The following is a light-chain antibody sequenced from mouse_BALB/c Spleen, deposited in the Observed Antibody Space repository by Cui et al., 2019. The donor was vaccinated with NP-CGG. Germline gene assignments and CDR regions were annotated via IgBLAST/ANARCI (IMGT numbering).Light chain of an antibody. CDR3: ALWYSNHWV. Sequence: QAVVTQEAVHTTSPGETVTPTCRSSTGAVTTSNYANWVQEKPDHLFTGLIGGTNNRAPRVPARFSGSLIGDKAALTITGAQTEDEAIYFCALWYSNHWVFGGGTKLTVL. J-gene: IGLJ1*01. V-gene: IGLV1*01. CDR2: GTN. CDR1: TGAVTTSNY.